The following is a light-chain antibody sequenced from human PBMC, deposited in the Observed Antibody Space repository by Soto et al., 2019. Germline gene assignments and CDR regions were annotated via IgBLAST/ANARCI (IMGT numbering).Light chain of an antibody. CDR3: HQYENWPQT. J-gene: IGKJ1*01. V-gene: IGKV3-15*01. Sequence: EIVMTQSPATLSVSPGERGTLSCRASQSVSSNLAWYQQKLGQAPRLLIYRASTRATGIPARFSGSGSGTEFTLTISSLQSEDFALYYCHQYENWPQTFGQGTRWIS. CDR1: QSVSSN. CDR2: RAS.